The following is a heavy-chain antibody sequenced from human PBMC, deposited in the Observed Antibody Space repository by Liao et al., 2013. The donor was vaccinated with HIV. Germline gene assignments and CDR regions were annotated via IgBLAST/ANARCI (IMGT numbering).Heavy chain of an antibody. CDR1: GGSISSRSHY. Sequence: QLQLQESGPGLATPSETLSLNCTVSGGSISSRSHYWGWIRQPPGKGLEWIGTIYYSGSTNYNPSLKSRVTISVDTSNNQFSLNLRSMTAADTAVYFCARTAYCGTDCSHDAFDIWGQGTLVTVSS. D-gene: IGHD2-21*01. CDR3: ARTAYCGTDCSHDAFDI. V-gene: IGHV4-61*05. J-gene: IGHJ3*02. CDR2: IYYSGST.